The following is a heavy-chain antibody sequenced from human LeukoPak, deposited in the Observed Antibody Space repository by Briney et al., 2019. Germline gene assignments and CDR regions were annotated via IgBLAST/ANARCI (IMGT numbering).Heavy chain of an antibody. D-gene: IGHD2-21*02. V-gene: IGHV4-4*07. CDR1: GGSISSYY. CDR3: AREYILPEYCGGDCRPLDY. J-gene: IGHJ4*02. Sequence: SETLSLTCTVSGGSISSYYWSWIRQPAGKGLEWIGRIYTSGSTNYNPSLKSRVTMSVDTSKNQFSLKLSSVTAADTAVYYCAREYILPEYCGGDCRPLDYWGQGTLVTVSS. CDR2: IYTSGST.